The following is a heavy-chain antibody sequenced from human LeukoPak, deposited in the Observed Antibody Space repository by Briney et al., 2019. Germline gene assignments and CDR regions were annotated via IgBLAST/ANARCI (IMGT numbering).Heavy chain of an antibody. CDR1: GYTFTSYY. D-gene: IGHD3-22*01. Sequence: SVKVSCKASGYTFTSYYMHWVRQAPGQGLEWMGGIIPIFGTANYAQKFQGRVTITADESTSTAYMELSSLRSEDTAVYYCARATYYDSSGYYFGYWGQGTLVTVSS. CDR3: ARATYYDSSGYYFGY. CDR2: IIPIFGTA. V-gene: IGHV1-69*13. J-gene: IGHJ4*02.